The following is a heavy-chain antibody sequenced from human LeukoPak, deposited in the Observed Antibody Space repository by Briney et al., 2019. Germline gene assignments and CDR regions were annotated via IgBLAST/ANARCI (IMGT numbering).Heavy chain of an antibody. J-gene: IGHJ4*02. D-gene: IGHD5-18*01. V-gene: IGHV3-7*01. CDR3: AKSEGYIPSY. CDR2: INQDANLI. CDR1: GFTFSSYG. Sequence: GGSLRLSCAASGFTFSSYGMHWVRRAPGKGLEWVANINQDANLIRYVDSVKGRFTISRDNAKNSLYLQMNSLRVEDTAVYYCAKSEGYIPSYWGQGTLVTVSS.